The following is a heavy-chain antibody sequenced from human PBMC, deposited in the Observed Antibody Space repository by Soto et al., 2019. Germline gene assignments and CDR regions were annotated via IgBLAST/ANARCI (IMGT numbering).Heavy chain of an antibody. J-gene: IGHJ6*02. D-gene: IGHD2-2*01. CDR3: ARSQGSSTSLETYYYYYYGMDV. CDR2: IIPITATA. V-gene: IGHV1-69*01. CDR1: GGTFGSYA. Sequence: QVQLVQSGAEVKKPGSSVKVSCKASGGTFGSYAISWVRQAPGQGLEWMGGIIPITATANYAQKFQGRFTITADESTSTASRQLSSLRSEDTAVYYCARSQGSSTSLETYYYYYYGMDVWGQGTKVTVSS.